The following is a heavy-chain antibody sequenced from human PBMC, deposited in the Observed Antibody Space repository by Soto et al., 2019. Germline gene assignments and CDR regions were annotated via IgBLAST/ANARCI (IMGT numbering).Heavy chain of an antibody. D-gene: IGHD3-22*01. CDR1: GFTFSSYA. Sequence: GGSLRLSCAASGFTFSSYAMSWVRQAPGKGLEWVSAISGSGGSTYYADSVKGRFTISRDNSKNALYLQMNSLRAEDTAVYYCAKVRYDSSGYFDYWGQGTLVTVSS. V-gene: IGHV3-23*01. J-gene: IGHJ4*02. CDR2: ISGSGGST. CDR3: AKVRYDSSGYFDY.